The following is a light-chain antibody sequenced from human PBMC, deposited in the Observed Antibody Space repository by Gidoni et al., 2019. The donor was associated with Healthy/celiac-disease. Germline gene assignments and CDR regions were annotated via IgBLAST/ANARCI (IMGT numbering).Light chain of an antibody. CDR1: TGAVTSGHY. Sequence: QAVVTQEPSLTVSQGGTVTLTCGYSTGAVTSGHYPVWFQQKPGQAPRTLIYDPSNKHSWTPARFSGSLLGGKAARTLSGAQPEDEAEYYCLLSYSGLVVFGGGTKLTVL. CDR2: DPS. V-gene: IGLV7-46*01. CDR3: LLSYSGLVV. J-gene: IGLJ2*01.